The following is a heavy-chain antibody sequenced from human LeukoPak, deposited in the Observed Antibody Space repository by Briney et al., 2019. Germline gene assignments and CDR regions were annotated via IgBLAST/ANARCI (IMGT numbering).Heavy chain of an antibody. CDR1: GFTFDDYA. CDR2: ISWNSGSI. D-gene: IGHD6-13*01. J-gene: IGHJ3*02. V-gene: IGHV3-9*01. Sequence: GGSLRLSCAASGFTFDDYAMHWVRQAPGKGLEWVSGISWNSGSIGYADSVKGRFTISRDNAKNSLYLQMNSLRAEDTAVYYCARGPIAAAAYDAFDIWGQGTMVTVSS. CDR3: ARGPIAAAAYDAFDI.